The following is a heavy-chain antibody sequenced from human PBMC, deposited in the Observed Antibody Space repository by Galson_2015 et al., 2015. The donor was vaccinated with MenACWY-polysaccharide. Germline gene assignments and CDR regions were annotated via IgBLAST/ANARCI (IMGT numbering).Heavy chain of an antibody. CDR1: GFTISNYW. J-gene: IGHJ4*01. V-gene: IGHV3-48*01. D-gene: IGHD3-10*01. CDR3: ARGYMVRGGYFDP. Sequence: SLRLSCAVSGFTISNYWMYWVRQAPGKGLEWVSYIGTSSSTISYADSVKGRFTISRDNAENSLYLQMNSLRVEDTAVYYCARGYMVRGGYFDPWGHGTLVTVSS. CDR2: IGTSSSTI.